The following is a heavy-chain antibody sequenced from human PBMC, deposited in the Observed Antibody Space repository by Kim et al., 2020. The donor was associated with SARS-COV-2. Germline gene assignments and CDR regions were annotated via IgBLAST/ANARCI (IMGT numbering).Heavy chain of an antibody. CDR2: INPSGGST. V-gene: IGHV1-46*01. J-gene: IGHJ6*02. D-gene: IGHD2-15*01. CDR1: GYTFTSYY. Sequence: ASVKVSCKASGYTFTSYYMHWVRQAPGQGLEWMGIINPSGGSTSYAQKFQGRVTMTRDTSTSTVYMELSSLRAEDTAVYDCARDLVGCSGGSCYFRMDVWGQGTTVTVSS. CDR3: ARDLVGCSGGSCYFRMDV.